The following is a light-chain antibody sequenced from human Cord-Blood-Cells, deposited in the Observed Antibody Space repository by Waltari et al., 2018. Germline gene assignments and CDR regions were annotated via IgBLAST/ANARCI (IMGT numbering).Light chain of an antibody. Sequence: EIVLTPSPDTLSLSPGERATLPCRASQSVSSYLAWYQQKPGQAPRLLIYDASNRATGIPARFSGSGSGKDVTLTSSSLEPEDFAVYYCQQRSNWPPLSTCGQGTRLEIK. J-gene: IGKJ5*01. CDR1: QSVSSY. CDR3: QQRSNWPPLST. V-gene: IGKV3-11*01. CDR2: DAS.